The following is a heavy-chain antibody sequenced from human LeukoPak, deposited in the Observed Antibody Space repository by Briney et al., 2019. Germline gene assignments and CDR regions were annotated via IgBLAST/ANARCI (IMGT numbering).Heavy chain of an antibody. CDR1: GYTLTELS. Sequence: GASVKVSCKVSGYTLTELSMHWVRQAPGKGLEWMGGFDPEDGETIYAQKFQGRVTMTEDTSTDTAYMELSSLRSEDTAVYYCATGLLDYYYYGMDVWGQGTTVTVSS. CDR3: ATGLLDYYYYGMDV. V-gene: IGHV1-24*01. J-gene: IGHJ6*02. CDR2: FDPEDGET.